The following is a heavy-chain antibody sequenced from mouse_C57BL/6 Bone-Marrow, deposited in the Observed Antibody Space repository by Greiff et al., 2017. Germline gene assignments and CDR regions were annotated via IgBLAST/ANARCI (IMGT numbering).Heavy chain of an antibody. J-gene: IGHJ2*01. D-gene: IGHD1-1*01. CDR1: GYAFSSYW. CDR2: IYPGDGDT. V-gene: IGHV1-80*01. CDR3: ARGRTTVVATDY. Sequence: VQLQQSGAELVKPGASVKISCKASGYAFSSYWMNWVKQRPGKGLEWIGQIYPGDGDTDYNGKFKGKATLTADKSSSTAYMQLSSLTSEDSAVYFCARGRTTVVATDYWGQGTTLTVSS.